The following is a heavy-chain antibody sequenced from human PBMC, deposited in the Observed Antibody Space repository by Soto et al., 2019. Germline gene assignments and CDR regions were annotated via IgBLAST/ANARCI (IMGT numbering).Heavy chain of an antibody. Sequence: PGGSLRLSCAASGFTFSSYAMTWVRQAPGKGLEWVPVITRDSRGTYYAESVKGRFTISRDNAKNTVPLEMTSLTVEDTAVYYCAKGGRQWLVTSDFNYWGQGALVTVSS. CDR1: GFTFSSYA. D-gene: IGHD6-19*01. CDR3: AKGGRQWLVTSDFNY. CDR2: ITRDSRGT. J-gene: IGHJ4*02. V-gene: IGHV3-23*01.